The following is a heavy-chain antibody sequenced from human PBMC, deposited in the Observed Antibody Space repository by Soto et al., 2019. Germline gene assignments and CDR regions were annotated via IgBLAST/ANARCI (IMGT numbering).Heavy chain of an antibody. D-gene: IGHD2-21*01. V-gene: IGHV4-30-4*01. CDR3: AASCVACGGFNYYGMDV. Sequence: PSETLSLTCTVSGGSISSGGYYWTWIRQPPGKGLEWIGYISHSGNTYYNSSLKSRLTMSLDTSKNQFSLSLSSVTAADTTVYYCAASCVACGGFNYYGMDVWGQGTKVTVSS. J-gene: IGHJ6*02. CDR2: ISHSGNT. CDR1: GGSISSGGYY.